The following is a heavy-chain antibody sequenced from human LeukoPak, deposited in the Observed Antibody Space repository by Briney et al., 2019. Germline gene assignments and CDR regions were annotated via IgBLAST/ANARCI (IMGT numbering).Heavy chain of an antibody. CDR2: MQSNGNS. J-gene: IGHJ4*02. V-gene: IGHV4-59*01. CDR1: GDSISTYH. CDR3: ARDKQHSYGRYFDH. Sequence: SGTLSLTCTVSGDSISTYHWNWIRKPPGKGLEWIGYMQSNGNSKYNPSLRSRVTIFIDTSKSQVALIPSSVTAADTAVYYCARDKQHSYGRYFDHWGQGALVTVSS. D-gene: IGHD3-16*01.